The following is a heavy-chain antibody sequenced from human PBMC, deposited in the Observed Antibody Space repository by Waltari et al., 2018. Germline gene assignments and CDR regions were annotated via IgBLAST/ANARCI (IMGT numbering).Heavy chain of an antibody. CDR3: ARGLEYSSSSRDY. J-gene: IGHJ4*02. CDR2: IYSGVST. D-gene: IGHD6-6*01. CDR1: GFTVSSNY. V-gene: IGHV3-53*01. Sequence: EVQLVESGGGLIQPGGSLRLSCAASGFTVSSNYMSWVRQAPGKGLEWVSVIYSGVSTYYADSVKGRFTISRDNSKNTLYLQMNSLRAEDTAVYYCARGLEYSSSSRDYWGQGTLVTVSS.